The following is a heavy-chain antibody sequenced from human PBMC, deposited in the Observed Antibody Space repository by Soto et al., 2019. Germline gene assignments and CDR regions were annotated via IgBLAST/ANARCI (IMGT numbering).Heavy chain of an antibody. D-gene: IGHD3-10*01. V-gene: IGHV3-33*01. CDR2: IWYDGSNK. CDR1: GFTFSSYG. J-gene: IGHJ4*02. Sequence: PGGSLRLSCAASGFTFSSYGMHWVRQAPGKGLGWVAVIWYDGSNKYYADSVNGRFTISRDNSKNTLYLQMNSLKAEDTAVYYCPTGGYSDLSLATYWGQGPMVAVSS. CDR3: PTGGYSDLSLATY.